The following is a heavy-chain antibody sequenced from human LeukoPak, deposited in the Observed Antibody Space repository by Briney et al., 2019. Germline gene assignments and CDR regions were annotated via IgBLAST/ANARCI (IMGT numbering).Heavy chain of an antibody. CDR3: ARVRGIFGVYYDSSGYPDY. J-gene: IGHJ4*02. D-gene: IGHD3-22*01. CDR2: INPSGGST. CDR1: GYTFTSYY. V-gene: IGHV1-46*01. Sequence: ASVKVSCKASGYTFTSYYMHWVRQAPGQGPEWMGIINPSGGSTSYAQKFQGRVTMTRDTSTSTVYMELSSLRSEDTAVYYCARVRGIFGVYYDSSGYPDYWGQGTLVTVSS.